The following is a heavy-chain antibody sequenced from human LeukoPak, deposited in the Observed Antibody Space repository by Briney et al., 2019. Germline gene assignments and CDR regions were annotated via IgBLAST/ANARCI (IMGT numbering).Heavy chain of an antibody. CDR3: ATHPPSQFYFDF. D-gene: IGHD5-24*01. CDR1: GDTFSRYA. J-gene: IGHJ4*02. Sequence: GASVKVSCKASGDTFSRYAISWVRQAPGQGLQWLGGINHIFGTASYAQKFQVRVTVIADESTSTAYMELTSLTSEDTAVYYCATHPPSQFYFDFWGQGTLVTVSS. V-gene: IGHV1-69*01. CDR2: INHIFGTA.